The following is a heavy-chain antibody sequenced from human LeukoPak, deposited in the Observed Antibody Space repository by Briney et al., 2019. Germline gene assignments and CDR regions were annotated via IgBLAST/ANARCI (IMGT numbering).Heavy chain of an antibody. CDR1: GFTFSSYS. CDR3: AELGITMIGGV. V-gene: IGHV3-21*01. CDR2: ISSSSSYT. D-gene: IGHD3-10*02. J-gene: IGHJ6*04. Sequence: GGSLRLSCAASGFTFSSYSMNWVRQAPGKGLEWVSSISSSSSYTYYADSVKGRFTISRDNAKNSLYLQMNSLRAEDTAVYYCAELGITMIGGVWGKGTTVTISS.